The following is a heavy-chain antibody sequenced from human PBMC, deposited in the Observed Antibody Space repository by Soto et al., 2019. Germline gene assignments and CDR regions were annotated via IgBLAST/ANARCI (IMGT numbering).Heavy chain of an antibody. CDR3: ARRTSGWYLDY. Sequence: EVQLLESGGGLVQPGGSLRLSCAASGFTFSSYAMSWVRQAPGKGLEWVSVISGSGGSTYYADSVKGRFTISRDNSKNTLYPQMNSLRAEDTAVYYCARRTSGWYLDYGGQGTLDTVSS. V-gene: IGHV3-23*01. CDR1: GFTFSSYA. D-gene: IGHD6-19*01. J-gene: IGHJ4*02. CDR2: ISGSGGST.